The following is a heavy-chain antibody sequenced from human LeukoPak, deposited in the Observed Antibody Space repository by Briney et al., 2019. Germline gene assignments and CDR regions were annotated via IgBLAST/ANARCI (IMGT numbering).Heavy chain of an antibody. Sequence: PGGSLRLSCAASGFTFSSYGMHWVRQAPGKGLEWVAFIRHDGSNKYYADSVKGRFTISRDNSKNTLYLQMTSLRTDDTAVYYCARRWFFDLRGRGTLVTVSS. J-gene: IGHJ2*01. CDR1: GFTFSSYG. CDR3: ARRWFFDL. CDR2: IRHDGSNK. V-gene: IGHV3-30*02.